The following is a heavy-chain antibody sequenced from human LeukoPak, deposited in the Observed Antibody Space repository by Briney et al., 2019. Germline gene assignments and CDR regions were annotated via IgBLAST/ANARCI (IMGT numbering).Heavy chain of an antibody. V-gene: IGHV5-51*01. J-gene: IGHJ4*03. CDR1: GYSFTSYW. CDR2: IYPCDSDT. CDR3: GSGGSYYDESSGATDY. D-gene: IGHD3-22*01. Sequence: GASLKISRKGSGYSFTSYWIGWVRQMPGKGLGWLGIIYPCDSDTRYNPSFQGQVTISADKSNSPAYLQWNSLNASDTVLYYCGSGGSYYDESSGATDYSGHGTLVTVSS.